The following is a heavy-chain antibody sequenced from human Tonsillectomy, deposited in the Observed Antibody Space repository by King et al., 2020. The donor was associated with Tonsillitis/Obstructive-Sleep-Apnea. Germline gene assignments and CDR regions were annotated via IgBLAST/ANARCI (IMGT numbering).Heavy chain of an antibody. CDR1: GYSFTTYW. CDR3: ARTDCSGGGCYSGNYYYYIDV. Sequence: QLVQSGAEVKKPGESLKISCKGSGYSFTTYWIAWVRQMPGKGLEWMGIIYTGDSDTRYSPSFQGQVTISADKSISTAYLQWSSLKASDTAMYYCARTDCSGGGCYSGNYYYYIDVWGKGTTVTVSS. J-gene: IGHJ6*03. V-gene: IGHV5-51*01. D-gene: IGHD2-15*01. CDR2: IYTGDSDT.